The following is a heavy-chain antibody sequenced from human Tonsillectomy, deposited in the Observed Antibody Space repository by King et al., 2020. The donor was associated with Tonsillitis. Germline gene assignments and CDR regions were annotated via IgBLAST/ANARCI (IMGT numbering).Heavy chain of an antibody. D-gene: IGHD3-22*01. Sequence: VQLVESGGGVVQPVRSLRLSCAASGFIFSSYGRHWVRQAPGKWLVWVAGIYYDGSNKYYADSVKGRFTISRDNSKNTLYLQMNSLRAEDTAVYYCAKDRGQSMIPHYGMDVWGQGTTVTVSS. CDR2: IYYDGSNK. CDR1: GFIFSSYG. CDR3: AKDRGQSMIPHYGMDV. J-gene: IGHJ6*02. V-gene: IGHV3-30*18.